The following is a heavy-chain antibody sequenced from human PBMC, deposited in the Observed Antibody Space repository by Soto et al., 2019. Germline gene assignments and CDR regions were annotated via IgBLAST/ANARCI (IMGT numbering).Heavy chain of an antibody. CDR2: IYWDDDK. CDR3: AHKTITIFGVSPFDY. V-gene: IGHV2-5*02. CDR1: GFSLSTSGVG. Sequence: SGPTLVNPTQTLTLTCTFSGFSLSTSGVGVGWIRQPPGKALEWLALIYWDDDKRYSPSLRSRLTITKDTSKNQVVLTMTNMDPVDTATYYCAHKTITIFGVSPFDYWGQGTLVTVSS. J-gene: IGHJ4*02. D-gene: IGHD3-3*01.